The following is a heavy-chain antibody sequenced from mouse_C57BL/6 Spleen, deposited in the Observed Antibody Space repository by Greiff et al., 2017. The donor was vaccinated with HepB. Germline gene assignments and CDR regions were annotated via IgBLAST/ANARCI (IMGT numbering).Heavy chain of an antibody. CDR3: ARWIYDYDAAY. CDR1: GYTFTSYW. CDR2: IYPGSGST. V-gene: IGHV1-55*01. D-gene: IGHD2-4*01. Sequence: QVQLKQPGAELVKPGASVKMSCKASGYTFTSYWITWVKQRPGQGLEWIGDIYPGSGSTNYNEKFKSKATLTVDTSSSTAYMQLSSLTSEDSAVYYCARWIYDYDAAYWGQGTLVTVSA. J-gene: IGHJ3*01.